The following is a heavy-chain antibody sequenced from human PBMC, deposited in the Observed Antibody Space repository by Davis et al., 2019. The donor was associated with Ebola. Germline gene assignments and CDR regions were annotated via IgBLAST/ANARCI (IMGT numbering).Heavy chain of an antibody. CDR1: GGSISSSSYY. D-gene: IGHD3-16*01. CDR3: ARNLLLTDAFDI. V-gene: IGHV4-39*01. Sequence: SETLSLTCTVSGGSISSSSYYWGWIRQPPGKGLEWIGSIYYSGSTYYNPSLKSRVTISVDTSKNQFSLKLSSVTAADTAVYYCARNLLLTDAFDIWGQGTMVTVSS. J-gene: IGHJ3*02. CDR2: IYYSGST.